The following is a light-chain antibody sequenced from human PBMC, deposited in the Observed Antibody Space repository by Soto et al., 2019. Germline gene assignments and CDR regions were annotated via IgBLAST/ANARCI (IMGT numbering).Light chain of an antibody. V-gene: IGKV3-20*01. J-gene: IGKJ1*01. Sequence: TQSPSTLSASVGDRVTITCRASQFVSSYLAWYQQKPGQAPRLLIYDASNRATGIPARFSGSGSGTDFTLTISRLEPEDFAVYYCQQYGSSGTFGQGTKVDIK. CDR1: QFVSSY. CDR2: DAS. CDR3: QQYGSSGT.